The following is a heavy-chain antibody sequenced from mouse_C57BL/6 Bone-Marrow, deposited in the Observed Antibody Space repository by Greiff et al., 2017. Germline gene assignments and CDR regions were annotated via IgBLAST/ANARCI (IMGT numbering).Heavy chain of an antibody. CDR1: GYTFTNYW. CDR2: IYPGGGYT. Sequence: QVQLQQSGAELVRPGTSVKMSCKASGYTFTNYWIGWAKQRPGHGLEWIGDIYPGGGYTNYNEKFKGKATLTADKSSSTAYMQFSSLTSEESAIYYCARSGTRYYYAMDYWGQGTSVTVSS. J-gene: IGHJ4*01. CDR3: ARSGTRYYYAMDY. D-gene: IGHD4-1*01. V-gene: IGHV1-63*01.